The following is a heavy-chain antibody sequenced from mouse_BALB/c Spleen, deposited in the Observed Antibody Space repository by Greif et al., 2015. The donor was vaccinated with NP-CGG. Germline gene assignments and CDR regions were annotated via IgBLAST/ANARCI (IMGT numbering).Heavy chain of an antibody. CDR1: GYTFTEYI. CDR2: FYPGSGSI. J-gene: IGHJ3*01. CDR3: ARHERDGHYGPPWFAY. V-gene: IGHV1-62-2*01. D-gene: IGHD1-2*01. Sequence: VKVVDSGAELVKPGASVKLSCKASGYTFTEYIIHWVKQRSGQGLEWIGWFYPGSGSIKYNEKFKDKATLTADKSSSTGYMELNRLTSEDSAVYFCARHERDGHYGPPWFAYWGQGTLVTVSA.